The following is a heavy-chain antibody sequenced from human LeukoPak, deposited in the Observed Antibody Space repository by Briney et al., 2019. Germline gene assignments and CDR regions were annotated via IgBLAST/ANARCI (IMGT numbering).Heavy chain of an antibody. Sequence: SETLSLTCAVYGGSFSGYYWSWIRQPPGKGLEWIGENNHSGSTNYNPSLKSRVTISVDTSKNQFSLKLSSVTAADTAVYYCARGRRYYYDSSRNPNWFDPWGQGTLVTVSS. V-gene: IGHV4-34*01. CDR3: ARGRRYYYDSSRNPNWFDP. CDR1: GGSFSGYY. D-gene: IGHD3-22*01. CDR2: NNHSGST. J-gene: IGHJ5*02.